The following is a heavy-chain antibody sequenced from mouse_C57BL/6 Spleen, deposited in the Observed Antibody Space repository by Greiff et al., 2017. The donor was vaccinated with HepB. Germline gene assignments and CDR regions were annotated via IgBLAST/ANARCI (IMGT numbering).Heavy chain of an antibody. J-gene: IGHJ2*01. Sequence: VQLVESGAELVKPGASVKISCKASGYAFSSYWMNWVKQRPGKGLEWIGQIYPGDGDTNYNGKFKGKATLTADKSSSTAYMQLSSLTSEDSAVYFCARCLTGPFDYWGQGTTLTVSS. D-gene: IGHD4-1*01. V-gene: IGHV1-80*01. CDR3: ARCLTGPFDY. CDR2: IYPGDGDT. CDR1: GYAFSSYW.